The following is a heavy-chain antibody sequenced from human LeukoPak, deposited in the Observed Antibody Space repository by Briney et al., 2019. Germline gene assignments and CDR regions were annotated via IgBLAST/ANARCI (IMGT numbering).Heavy chain of an antibody. CDR2: VSTDGDT. CDR3: ARSRSGSVAGTSDY. D-gene: IGHD6-19*01. Sequence: GGSLRLSCEGSGFSFGSYAMNWVRQAPGKGLEWVSSVSTDGDTYYTDSVKGRFTISRDVSRNTLFLQMISLRAEDTALYYCARSRSGSVAGTSDYWGQGTLVIVSS. V-gene: IGHV3-23*01. CDR1: GFSFGSYA. J-gene: IGHJ4*02.